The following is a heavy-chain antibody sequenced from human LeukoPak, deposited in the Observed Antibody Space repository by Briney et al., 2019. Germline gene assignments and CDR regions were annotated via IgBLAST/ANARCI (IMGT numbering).Heavy chain of an antibody. CDR1: GFSFSVYW. CDR3: ARDYCSSTSCYFDP. D-gene: IGHD2-2*01. Sequence: GGSLRLSCAASGFSFSVYWMHWVRQAPGKGPVWVSRIKTDGSITDYADSVKGRFTISRDNAKNTLYLQMNSLRAEDTAVYYCARDYCSSTSCYFDPWGQGTLVTVSS. V-gene: IGHV3-74*01. J-gene: IGHJ5*02. CDR2: IKTDGSIT.